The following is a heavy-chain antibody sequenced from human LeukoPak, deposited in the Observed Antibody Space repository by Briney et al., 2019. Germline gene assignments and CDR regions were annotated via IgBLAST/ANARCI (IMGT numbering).Heavy chain of an antibody. V-gene: IGHV3-21*01. J-gene: IGHJ4*02. CDR2: ISSSSSYI. CDR1: GFTFSSYS. D-gene: IGHD6-13*01. Sequence: GGSLRLSCAASGFTFSSYSMNWVRDAPGKGLEWVSSISSSSSYIYYAVSVKGRFTISRDNAKNSLYLQMNSLRAEDTAVYYCARVVGIAAAGTPHWGQGTLVTVSS. CDR3: ARVVGIAAAGTPH.